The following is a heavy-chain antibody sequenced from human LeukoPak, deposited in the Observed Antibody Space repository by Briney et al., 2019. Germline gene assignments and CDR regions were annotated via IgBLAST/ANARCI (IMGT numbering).Heavy chain of an antibody. Sequence: GGSLRLSCAASGFTFSSYAMYWVRQAPGKGLEWVAVISYDGSNKYYADSVKGRVTISRENTKSTLYLHMSSPRDEDTAVYYCARDTRLYGSGLGYFDYWGRGTLVTVSS. V-gene: IGHV3-30-3*01. CDR2: ISYDGSNK. J-gene: IGHJ4*02. D-gene: IGHD3-10*01. CDR1: GFTFSSYA. CDR3: ARDTRLYGSGLGYFDY.